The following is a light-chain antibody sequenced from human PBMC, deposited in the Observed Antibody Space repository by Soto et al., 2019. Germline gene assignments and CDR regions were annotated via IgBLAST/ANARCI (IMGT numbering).Light chain of an antibody. CDR3: SSYAGSNIVV. CDR1: SSDVGGYNF. CDR2: EVS. V-gene: IGLV2-8*01. Sequence: QSVLTQPPSASGSPGQSVTISCTGTSSDVGGYNFVSWYQQHPGKAPKRMIYEVSERPSGVPDRFSGSKSGNTASLTVSGLQAEDEADYYCSSYAGSNIVVFGGGTKLTFL. J-gene: IGLJ2*01.